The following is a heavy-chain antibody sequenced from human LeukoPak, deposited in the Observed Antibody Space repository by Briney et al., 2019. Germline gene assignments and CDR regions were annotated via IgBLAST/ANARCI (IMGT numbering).Heavy chain of an antibody. CDR3: ARLAAISGSDYPDG. CDR2: IFYSGNT. Sequence: SETPSLTCTVSGVSISSYYWSWIRQPPGKGLEWIGYIFYSGNTIYNPSLKSRVTISVDTSKNHFSLRLRSVTAADTAVYYCARLAAISGSDYPDGWGQGTLVTVSS. D-gene: IGHD1-26*01. CDR1: GVSISSYY. V-gene: IGHV4-59*08. J-gene: IGHJ4*02.